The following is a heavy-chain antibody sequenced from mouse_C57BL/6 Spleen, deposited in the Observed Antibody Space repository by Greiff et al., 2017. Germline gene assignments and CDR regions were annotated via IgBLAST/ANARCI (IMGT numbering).Heavy chain of an antibody. Sequence: EVQLVESGPGLVKPSQSLSLTCSVTGYSITSGYYWNWIRQFPGNKLEWMGYISYDGSNNYNPSLKNRNSITRDTSKNQFFLKLNSVTTEDTATYYCASNHYYGSSLYWYFDVWGTGTTVTVSS. CDR1: GYSITSGYY. CDR3: ASNHYYGSSLYWYFDV. CDR2: ISYDGSN. J-gene: IGHJ1*03. D-gene: IGHD1-1*01. V-gene: IGHV3-6*01.